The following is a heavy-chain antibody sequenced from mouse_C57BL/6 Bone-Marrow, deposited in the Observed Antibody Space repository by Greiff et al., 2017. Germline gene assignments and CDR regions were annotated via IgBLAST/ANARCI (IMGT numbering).Heavy chain of an antibody. CDR2: ISDGGSYT. Sequence: EVKLVESGGGLVKPGGSLKLSCAASGFTFSSYAMSWVRQTPEKRLEWVATISDGGSYTYYPDNVKGRFTISRDNAKNNLYLQMSHLKSEDTAMYYCARVLLYYYAGDDWGQGTSVTVSS. CDR3: ARVLLYYYAGDD. V-gene: IGHV5-4*03. J-gene: IGHJ4*01. CDR1: GFTFSSYA.